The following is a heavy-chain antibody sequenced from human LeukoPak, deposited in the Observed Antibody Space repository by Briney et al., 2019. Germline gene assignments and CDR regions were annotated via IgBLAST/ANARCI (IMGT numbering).Heavy chain of an antibody. CDR1: GVSMRRYY. V-gene: IGHV4-4*07. Sequence: KSSEPLSLTRCVCGVSMRRYYLRWMGPPAGRGVDWVGWIYTCWRANYHPSLKSRVTMSVDTSKNQFSLKLSSVTAADTAVYYCARDLGTGRGYSGYDAQTYYYYYMDVWGKGTTVTVSS. J-gene: IGHJ6*03. D-gene: IGHD5-12*01. CDR3: ARDLGTGRGYSGYDAQTYYYYYMDV. CDR2: IYTCWRA.